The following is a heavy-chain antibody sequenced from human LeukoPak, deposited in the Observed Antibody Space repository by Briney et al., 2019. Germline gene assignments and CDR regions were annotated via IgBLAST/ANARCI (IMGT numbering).Heavy chain of an antibody. D-gene: IGHD3-10*01. CDR1: GFTFDDYA. CDR2: ISSSSSYI. CDR3: ARVVAGGSGSYSFDY. V-gene: IGHV3-21*01. J-gene: IGHJ4*02. Sequence: GGSLRLSCAASGFTFDDYAMHWVRQAPGKGLEWVSSISSSSSYIYYADSVKGRFTISRDNAKNSLYLQMNSLRAEDTAVYYCARVVAGGSGSYSFDYWGQGTLVTVSS.